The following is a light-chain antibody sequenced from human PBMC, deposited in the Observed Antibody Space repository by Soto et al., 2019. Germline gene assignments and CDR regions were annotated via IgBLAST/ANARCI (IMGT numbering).Light chain of an antibody. CDR3: SSYAGSSNV. CDR1: SSDVGGYNY. Sequence: QSALTQAPGASRSPGKSVAISCTGTSSDVGGYNYVSWYQQHPGKAPKLVIYEVNKRPSGAPDRFSGSKSGNTASLTVSGLQAGDEADYYCSSYAGSSNVFGTGTKVTVL. V-gene: IGLV2-8*01. CDR2: EVN. J-gene: IGLJ1*01.